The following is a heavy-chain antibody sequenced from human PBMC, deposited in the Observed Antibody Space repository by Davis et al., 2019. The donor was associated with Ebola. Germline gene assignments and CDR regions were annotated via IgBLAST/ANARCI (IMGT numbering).Heavy chain of an antibody. CDR1: GFTFGSYS. V-gene: IGHV3-21*01. CDR2: ISTSSTYI. J-gene: IGHJ4*02. CDR3: VPGTWI. Sequence: GGSLRLSCAASGFTFGSYSMSWVRQAPGKGLEWVSCISTSSTYIYYADSVKGRFTISRDNAKNSLYLQMNTLRVEDTAIYYCVPGTWIRGQGTLVTVSS. D-gene: IGHD5-18*01.